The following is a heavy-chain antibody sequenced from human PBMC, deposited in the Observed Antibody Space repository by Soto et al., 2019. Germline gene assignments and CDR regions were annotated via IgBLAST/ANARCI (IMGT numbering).Heavy chain of an antibody. CDR3: ARDGRYCSSTSCYGGWYFDL. J-gene: IGHJ2*01. Sequence: QVQLVQSGAEVKKPGASVKVSCKASGYTFTSYAMHWVRQAPGQRLEWMGWINAGNGNTKYSQKFQGRVTMTRDTSASTAYMELSSLRSEDTAVYYCARDGRYCSSTSCYGGWYFDLWGPGTLVTVSS. D-gene: IGHD2-2*01. V-gene: IGHV1-3*01. CDR2: INAGNGNT. CDR1: GYTFTSYA.